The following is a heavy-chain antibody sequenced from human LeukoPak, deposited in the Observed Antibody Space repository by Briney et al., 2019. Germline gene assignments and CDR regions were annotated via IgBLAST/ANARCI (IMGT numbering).Heavy chain of an antibody. CDR2: ISSSSSYI. Sequence: GGSLRLSCAASGFTFSTYSMNWVRQAPGKGLEWVSSISSSSSYIYYADSVKGRFTISRDNSRNTLYLQMSSLRAEDTAVYYCAKDQKLLGGAFDIWGQGTMVTVSS. D-gene: IGHD1-26*01. V-gene: IGHV3-21*04. J-gene: IGHJ3*02. CDR1: GFTFSTYS. CDR3: AKDQKLLGGAFDI.